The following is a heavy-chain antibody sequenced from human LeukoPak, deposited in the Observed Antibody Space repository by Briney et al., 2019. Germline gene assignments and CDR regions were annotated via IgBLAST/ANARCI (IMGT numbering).Heavy chain of an antibody. Sequence: PGGSLRLSCAASGFTFSSYSMNWVRQAPGKGLEWVSSISSSSSYIYYADSVKGRFTISRDNSKNTLYLQMNSLRAEDTAVYYCAKDFQGRWTIDYWGQGTLVTVSP. CDR2: ISSSSSYI. J-gene: IGHJ4*02. CDR1: GFTFSSYS. D-gene: IGHD3/OR15-3a*01. V-gene: IGHV3-21*04. CDR3: AKDFQGRWTIDY.